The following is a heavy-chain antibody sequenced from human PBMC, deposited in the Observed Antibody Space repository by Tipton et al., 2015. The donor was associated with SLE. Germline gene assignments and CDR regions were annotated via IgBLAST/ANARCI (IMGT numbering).Heavy chain of an antibody. CDR1: GGSISGSNYY. D-gene: IGHD2-8*01. CDR2: ITNNGNT. CDR3: ARHDTNYGRNWFDP. J-gene: IGHJ5*02. Sequence: GLVKPSETLSLTCTVSGGSISGSNYYWDWIRQPPGKGPEWIGRITNNGNTYYTPSFQSRVTMSVDTSKNHFSLKLSSVTAADTAVYYCARHDTNYGRNWFDPWGQGTLVTVSS. V-gene: IGHV4-39*01.